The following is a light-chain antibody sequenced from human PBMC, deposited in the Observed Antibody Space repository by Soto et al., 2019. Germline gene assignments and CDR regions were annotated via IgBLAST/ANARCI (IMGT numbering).Light chain of an antibody. J-gene: IGKJ4*01. CDR2: AAP. Sequence: DIQMTPSPSSLSASVGDRATITCRASQGIRNSLVWFQQKRGQAPKSLIYAAPTLQSGAPSKFGVSGSGTDFTLTISSLQPEDLATYYGQPYNSYTLTLGGGTKVEIK. CDR3: QPYNSYTLT. CDR1: QGIRNS. V-gene: IGKV1-16*02.